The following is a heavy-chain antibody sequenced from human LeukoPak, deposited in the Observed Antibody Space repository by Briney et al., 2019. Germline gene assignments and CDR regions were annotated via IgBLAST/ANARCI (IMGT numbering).Heavy chain of an antibody. V-gene: IGHV3-48*01. CDR1: GFTFSGYS. CDR3: ARGATGKTFDY. D-gene: IGHD1-1*01. CDR2: ISSSSSTI. Sequence: GGSLRLSCAASGFTFSGYSMNWVRQAPGKGLEWLSYISSSSSTIYCADSVKGRFTISRDNAKNSLYLQMNSLRAEDTALYYCARGATGKTFDYWGQGTLVTVSS. J-gene: IGHJ4*02.